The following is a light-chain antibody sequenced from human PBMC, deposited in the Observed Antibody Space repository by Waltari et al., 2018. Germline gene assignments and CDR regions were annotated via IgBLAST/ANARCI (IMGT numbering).Light chain of an antibody. CDR2: DAS. Sequence: DIQLTQSPSSLSAFVGDRVTITCQASQDTDKYLNWYQQKPGKAPKVLIHDASNLETGVPSRFSGSGSGTVFTLTINSLQPEDIATYFCQQYNHLPFTFGPGTKVDI. J-gene: IGKJ3*01. CDR3: QQYNHLPFT. CDR1: QDTDKY. V-gene: IGKV1-33*01.